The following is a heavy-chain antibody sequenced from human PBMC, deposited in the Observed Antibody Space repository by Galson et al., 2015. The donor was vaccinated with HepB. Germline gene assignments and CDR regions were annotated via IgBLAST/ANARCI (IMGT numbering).Heavy chain of an antibody. CDR3: ARAVAAALINYFDY. V-gene: IGHV1-18*04. CDR2: ISAYNGNT. Sequence: SVTVSCKASGYTFTSYGISWVRQAPGQGLEWMGWISAYNGNTNYAQKLQGRVTMTTDTSTSTAYMELRSLRSDDTAVYYCARAVAAALINYFDYWGQGTLVTVSS. D-gene: IGHD6-13*01. CDR1: GYTFTSYG. J-gene: IGHJ4*02.